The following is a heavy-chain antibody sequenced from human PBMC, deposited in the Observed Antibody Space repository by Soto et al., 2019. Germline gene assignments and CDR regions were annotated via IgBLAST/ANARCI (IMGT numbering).Heavy chain of an antibody. CDR1: GGSFTTHS. CDR2: LIPLFGTP. J-gene: IGHJ4*02. D-gene: IGHD6-19*01. Sequence: VQLVQSGAEVKKTGSSVRVSCKASGGSFTTHSITWMRQAPGQGLEWMGGLIPLFGTPNYAQKFQGSLTITADESTSTAYMELSNLRSEDTAVYYCARVAEEELAGTSFFDYWGQGTLVTVSS. CDR3: ARVAEEELAGTSFFDY. V-gene: IGHV1-69*01.